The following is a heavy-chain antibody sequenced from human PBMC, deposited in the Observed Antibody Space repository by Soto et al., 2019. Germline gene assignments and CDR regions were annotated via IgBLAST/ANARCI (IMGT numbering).Heavy chain of an antibody. Sequence: ASVKVSCKVSGYTLTEVSIHWVRRALGKGPEWMGGLDPEDGEIIYAQRFQGRVTMTEDTSTDIAYMELSSLRSEDTAVYYCATRLIASRGAFDIWGQGTTVTVSS. CDR3: ATRLIASRGAFDI. J-gene: IGHJ3*02. CDR1: GYTLTEVS. D-gene: IGHD3-10*01. V-gene: IGHV1-24*01. CDR2: LDPEDGEI.